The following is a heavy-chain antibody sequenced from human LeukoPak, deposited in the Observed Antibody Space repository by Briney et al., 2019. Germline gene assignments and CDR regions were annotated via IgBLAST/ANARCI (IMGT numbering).Heavy chain of an antibody. CDR3: AREWQGLIAAAGTRIEGDY. CDR1: GFSVSGYW. V-gene: IGHV3-7*01. Sequence: GGSLRLSCAVSGFSVSGYWMTWVRQAPGKGLEWVANIKQDGSEKNYVDSVKGRFTSSRDNAENSLFLQMNSLRVEDTAVYYCAREWQGLIAAAGTRIEGDYWGQGTLVAVSS. D-gene: IGHD6-13*01. J-gene: IGHJ4*02. CDR2: IKQDGSEK.